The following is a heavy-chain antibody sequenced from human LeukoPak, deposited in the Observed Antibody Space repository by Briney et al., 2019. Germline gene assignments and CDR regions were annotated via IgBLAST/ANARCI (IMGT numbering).Heavy chain of an antibody. Sequence: SETLSLTCTVSGGSISSYYWSWIRQPPGKGLEWIGYIYYSGSTNYNPSLKSRVTISVDTSKNQFSLKLSSVTAADTAVYYCARDPQGSSGWYIGDYWGQGTLVTVSS. CDR3: ARDPQGSSGWYIGDY. D-gene: IGHD6-19*01. CDR1: GGSISSYY. CDR2: IYYSGST. J-gene: IGHJ4*02. V-gene: IGHV4-59*12.